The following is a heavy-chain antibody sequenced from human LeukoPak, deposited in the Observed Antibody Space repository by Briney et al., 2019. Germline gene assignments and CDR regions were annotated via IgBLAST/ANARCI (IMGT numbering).Heavy chain of an antibody. CDR2: IKQDGSEK. J-gene: IGHJ6*02. D-gene: IGHD3-10*01. Sequence: QPGGSLRLSCVASGFTFSRYSMNWVRQAPGKGLEWVANIKQDGSEKYYVDSVKGRFTISRDNARNSLYLQMNSLRAEDTAVYYCARDRSDYGSGSYYNYYYGMDVWGQGTTVTVSS. V-gene: IGHV3-7*01. CDR3: ARDRSDYGSGSYYNYYYGMDV. CDR1: GFTFSRYS.